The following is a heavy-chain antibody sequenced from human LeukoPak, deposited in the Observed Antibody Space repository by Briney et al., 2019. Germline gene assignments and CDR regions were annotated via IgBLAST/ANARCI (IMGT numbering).Heavy chain of an antibody. V-gene: IGHV3-7*01. CDR1: GSTFRSYW. CDR3: MFWGTENH. CDR2: INPGGNEI. Sequence: GGSLRLSCAFSGSTFRSYWMNWVRQAPGKGLEWVANINPGGNEIRSVDSVKGRFIISRDNAKNSLDLQMSSLRVEDTAVYYCMFWGTENHWGQGILVTVSS. J-gene: IGHJ4*02. D-gene: IGHD3-10*02.